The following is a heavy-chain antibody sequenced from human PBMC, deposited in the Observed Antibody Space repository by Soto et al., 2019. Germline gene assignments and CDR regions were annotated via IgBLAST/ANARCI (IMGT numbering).Heavy chain of an antibody. CDR2: IWYYGSNK. D-gene: IGHD6-13*01. CDR3: ARPLRAQQLVRHSPFDY. J-gene: IGHJ4*02. Sequence: GGSLRLSCAASGFTFSSYGMHWVRQAPGKGLEWVAVIWYYGSNKYYADSVKGRFTISRDNSKNTLYLQMNSLRAEDTAVYYCARPLRAQQLVRHSPFDYWGQGTLVTVSS. CDR1: GFTFSSYG. V-gene: IGHV3-33*01.